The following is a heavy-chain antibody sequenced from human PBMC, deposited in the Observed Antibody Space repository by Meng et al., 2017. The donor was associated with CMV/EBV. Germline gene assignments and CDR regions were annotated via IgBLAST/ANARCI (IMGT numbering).Heavy chain of an antibody. CDR2: INHSGST. J-gene: IGHJ5*02. CDR3: ARGSRRLPRFNWFDP. V-gene: IGHV4-34*01. CDR1: GGSFSGYY. Sequence: QVQLPQGGAGLLNPSETLSLTCAVYGGSFSGYYWSWIRQPSGKGLEWIGEINHSGSTNYNPSLKSRVTISVDTSKNQFSLKLSSVTAADTAVYYCARGSRRLPRFNWFDPWGQGTLVTVSS. D-gene: IGHD3-3*01.